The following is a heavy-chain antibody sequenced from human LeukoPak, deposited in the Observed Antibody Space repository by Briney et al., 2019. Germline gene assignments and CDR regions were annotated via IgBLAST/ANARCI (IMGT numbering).Heavy chain of an antibody. CDR3: ARGHIAVAAAIKY. J-gene: IGHJ4*02. CDR1: GGSFSGYY. V-gene: IGHV4-34*01. CDR2: INHSGST. Sequence: PSETLSLTCAVYGGSFSGYYWSWIRQPPGKGLEWIGEINHSGSTNCNPSLKSRVTISVDTSKNQFSLKLSSVTAADTAVYYCARGHIAVAAAIKYWGQGTLVTVSS. D-gene: IGHD6-19*01.